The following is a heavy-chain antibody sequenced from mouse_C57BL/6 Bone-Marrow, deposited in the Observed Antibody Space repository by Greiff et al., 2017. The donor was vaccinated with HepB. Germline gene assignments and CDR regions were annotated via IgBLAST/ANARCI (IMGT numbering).Heavy chain of an antibody. Sequence: EVHLVESGGGLVQPGGSLKLSCAASGFTFSDYGMAWVRQAPRKGPEWVAFISNLAYSIYYADTVTGRFTISRENAKNTLYLEMSSLRSEDTAMYYCARGDDYDDGFDYWGQGTTLTVSS. J-gene: IGHJ2*01. CDR1: GFTFSDYG. CDR3: ARGDDYDDGFDY. V-gene: IGHV5-15*01. D-gene: IGHD2-4*01. CDR2: ISNLAYSI.